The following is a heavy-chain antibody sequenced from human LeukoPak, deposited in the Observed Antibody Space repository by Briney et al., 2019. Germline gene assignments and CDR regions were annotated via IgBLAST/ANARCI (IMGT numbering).Heavy chain of an antibody. CDR1: GYSFTSCW. CDR3: ARRHYYGSGSYPLPFDY. V-gene: IGHV5-51*01. CDR2: IYPGDSDT. Sequence: GESLKISCKGSGYSFTSCWIGWVRQMPGKGLEWMGIIYPGDSDTRYSPSFQGQVTISADKSISTAYLQWSSLKASDTAMYYCARRHYYGSGSYPLPFDYWGQGTLVTVSS. J-gene: IGHJ4*02. D-gene: IGHD3-10*01.